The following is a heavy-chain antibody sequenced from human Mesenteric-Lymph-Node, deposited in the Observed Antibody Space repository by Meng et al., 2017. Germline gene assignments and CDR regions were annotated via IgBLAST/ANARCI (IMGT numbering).Heavy chain of an antibody. Sequence: GSLRLSCAVYGGSFSGYYWSWIRQPPGKGLEWIANIYYSGSTNYNPSLKNRTTMSVDTSKNQFSLNLTSVLAADTAVYYCARGDYAYYGMDVWGQGTAVTVSS. CDR3: ARGDYAYYGMDV. CDR2: IYYSGST. V-gene: IGHV4-34*10. J-gene: IGHJ6*02. CDR1: GGSFSGYY.